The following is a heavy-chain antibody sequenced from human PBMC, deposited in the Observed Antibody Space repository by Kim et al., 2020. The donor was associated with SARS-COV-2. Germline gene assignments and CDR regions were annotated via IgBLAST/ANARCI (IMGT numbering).Heavy chain of an antibody. Sequence: SETLSLTCAVYGGSFSGYYWSWIRQPPGKGLEWIGEINHSGSTNYNPSLKSRVTISVDTSKNQFSLKLSSVTAADTAVYYCARGRIGARGRTGDAFDIWGQGTMVTVSS. CDR1: GGSFSGYY. CDR2: INHSGST. CDR3: ARGRIGARGRTGDAFDI. D-gene: IGHD1-26*01. V-gene: IGHV4-34*01. J-gene: IGHJ3*02.